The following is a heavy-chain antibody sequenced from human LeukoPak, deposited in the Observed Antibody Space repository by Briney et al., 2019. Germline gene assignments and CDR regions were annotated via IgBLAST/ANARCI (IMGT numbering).Heavy chain of an antibody. Sequence: GSLRLSCAASGFTFSTYWMSWVRQAPGKGLEWVANIKQDGSQKYYVDSVKGRFTISRDNAKNSLYLQMNSLRAEDTAVYYCARDSYSGYDTTPDYWGKGTLVTVSS. V-gene: IGHV3-7*03. CDR3: ARDSYSGYDTTPDY. J-gene: IGHJ4*02. CDR2: IKQDGSQK. CDR1: GFTFSTYW. D-gene: IGHD5-12*01.